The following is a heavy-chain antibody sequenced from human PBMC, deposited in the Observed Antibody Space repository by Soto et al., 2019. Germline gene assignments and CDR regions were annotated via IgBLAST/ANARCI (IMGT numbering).Heavy chain of an antibody. CDR1: GYSFTSYW. V-gene: IGHV5-51*01. J-gene: IGHJ6*02. D-gene: IGHD3-10*01. CDR2: IYPGDSDT. CDR3: AGGGVRGVITRTRDYYGMDV. Sequence: QPISCKRSGYSFTSYWIGWVRQMPGKGLEWMGIIYPGDSDTRYSPSFQGQVTISADKSISTAYLQWSSLKASDTAMYYCAGGGVRGVITRTRDYYGMDVWGQGTTVTVSS.